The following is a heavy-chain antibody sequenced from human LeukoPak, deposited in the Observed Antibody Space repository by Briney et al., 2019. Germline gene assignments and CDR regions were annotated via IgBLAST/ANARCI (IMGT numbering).Heavy chain of an antibody. CDR1: GGSISSSSYY. D-gene: IGHD6-13*01. Sequence: PSETLSLTCTVSGGSISSSSYYWGWIRQPPGKGLEWIGSIYYSGSTYYNPSLKSRVTISVDTSKNQFSLKLSSVTAADTAVYYCARRKIAAAGTTGNWFDPWGQGTLVTVSS. CDR2: IYYSGST. V-gene: IGHV4-39*01. CDR3: ARRKIAAAGTTGNWFDP. J-gene: IGHJ5*02.